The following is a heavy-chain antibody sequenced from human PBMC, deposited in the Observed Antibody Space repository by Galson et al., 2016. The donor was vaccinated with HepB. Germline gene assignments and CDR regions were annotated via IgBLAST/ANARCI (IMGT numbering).Heavy chain of an antibody. CDR3: VRVGSGYDY. CDR2: IHYHGGST. Sequence: SLRLSCAASGFIISDYSMHWVRQAPGKGLEYVSAIHYHGGSTFYADSVKGRFTISRDNSKNTLYLHVGSLRPEAMAVYYCVRVGSGYDYWGQGTLVTVSS. D-gene: IGHD3-22*01. J-gene: IGHJ4*02. CDR1: GFIISDYS. V-gene: IGHV3-64*02.